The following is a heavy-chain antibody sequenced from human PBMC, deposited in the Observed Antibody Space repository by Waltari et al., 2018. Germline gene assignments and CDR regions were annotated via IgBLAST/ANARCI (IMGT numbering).Heavy chain of an antibody. CDR1: GGTFSSYT. CDR3: ARDRGIVGATTGWFDP. CDR2: IIPILGIA. J-gene: IGHJ5*02. V-gene: IGHV1-69*08. D-gene: IGHD1-26*01. Sequence: QVQLVQSGAEVKKPGSSVKVSCKASGGTFSSYTISWVRQAPGQGLEWMGRIIPILGIANYAQKFQGRVTITADKSTSTAYMGLSSLRSEDTAVYYCARDRGIVGATTGWFDPWGQGTLVTVSS.